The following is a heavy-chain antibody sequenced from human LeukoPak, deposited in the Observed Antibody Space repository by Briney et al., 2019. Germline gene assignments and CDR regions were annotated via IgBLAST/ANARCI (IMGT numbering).Heavy chain of an antibody. D-gene: IGHD3-3*01. CDR3: AKTKGDYEYWSGYYKYYFDY. CDR2: ITGSGGST. Sequence: GGSLRLSCVGSGFTFTNYGMSWVRQAPGKGLEWVSAITGSGGSTYYADSVTGRFTISRDNSENTLYLQMNSLGAEDTALYYCAKTKGDYEYWSGYYKYYFDYWGQGTLVTVSS. CDR1: GFTFTNYG. J-gene: IGHJ4*02. V-gene: IGHV3-23*01.